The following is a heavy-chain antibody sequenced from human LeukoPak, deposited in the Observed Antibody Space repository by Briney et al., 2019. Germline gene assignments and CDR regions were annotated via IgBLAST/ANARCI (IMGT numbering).Heavy chain of an antibody. D-gene: IGHD3-22*01. J-gene: IGHJ4*02. CDR3: ARYHYDSSGYPYFDY. CDR2: INIDGSST. CDR1: GFTFSKYW. V-gene: IGHV3-74*01. Sequence: PGGSLRLSCAASGFTFSKYWMHWVRQAPGKGLVWVSRINIDGSSTTYAGSVKGRFTISRVNAKNTLYLQMNSLRTEDTAVYYCARYHYDSSGYPYFDYWGQGTLVTVSS.